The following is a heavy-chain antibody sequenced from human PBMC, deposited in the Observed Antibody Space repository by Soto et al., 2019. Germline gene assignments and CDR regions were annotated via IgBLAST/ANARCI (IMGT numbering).Heavy chain of an antibody. D-gene: IGHD4-17*01. V-gene: IGHV3-30*18. CDR1: GFTFSSYG. Sequence: VQLVESGGGVVQPGRSLTLSCAASGFTFSSYGMHWVRQATGKGLAWVAVISYDGSNKYYADSVKGRFTISRDNSKNTLYLQMNSVRAEDTAVYYCAKDRRLGTVTPWYYYYGMDVWGQGTTVTVSS. CDR3: AKDRRLGTVTPWYYYYGMDV. CDR2: ISYDGSNK. J-gene: IGHJ6*02.